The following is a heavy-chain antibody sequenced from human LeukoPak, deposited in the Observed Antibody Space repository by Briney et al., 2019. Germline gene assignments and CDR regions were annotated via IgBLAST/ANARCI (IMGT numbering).Heavy chain of an antibody. CDR1: GGSITSHNW. V-gene: IGHV4-4*02. CDR2: IYHGGNT. D-gene: IGHD6-19*01. J-gene: IGHJ4*02. Sequence: PSETLSLTCAVSGGSITSHNWWSWVRQPPGEGLEWIWEIYHGGNTNYNTSLERRVTMSVDKSKNQFSLKVYSVTAADTAVYYCASHMAVTGTRGFDYWGQGTLVTVSS. CDR3: ASHMAVTGTRGFDY.